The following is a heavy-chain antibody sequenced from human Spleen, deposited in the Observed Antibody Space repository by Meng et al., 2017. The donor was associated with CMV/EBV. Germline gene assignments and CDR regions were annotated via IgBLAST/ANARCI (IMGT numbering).Heavy chain of an antibody. CDR2: IIPIFGTA. D-gene: IGHD2-2*01. Sequence: SVKVSCKASGYTFTSYDINWVRQAPGQGLEWMGGIIPIFGTANYAQKFQGRVTITTDESTSTAYMELSSLRSEDTAVYYCARAMGRVGYCSSTSCYYYGMDVWGQGTTVTVSS. V-gene: IGHV1-69*05. J-gene: IGHJ6*02. CDR1: GYTFTSYD. CDR3: ARAMGRVGYCSSTSCYYYGMDV.